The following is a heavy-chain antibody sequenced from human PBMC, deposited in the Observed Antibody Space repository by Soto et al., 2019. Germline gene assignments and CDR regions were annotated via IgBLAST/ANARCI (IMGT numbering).Heavy chain of an antibody. CDR3: ARDFNIAARPYYYYYMDV. V-gene: IGHV1-69*04. J-gene: IGHJ6*03. D-gene: IGHD6-6*01. CDR1: GGTFSSYT. CDR2: IIPILGIA. Sequence: ASVKVSCKASGGTFSSYTISWVRQAPGQGLEWMGRIIPILGIANYAQKFQGRVTITADKSTSTVYMELSSLRSEDTAVYYCARDFNIAARPYYYYYMDVWGKGTTVTVSS.